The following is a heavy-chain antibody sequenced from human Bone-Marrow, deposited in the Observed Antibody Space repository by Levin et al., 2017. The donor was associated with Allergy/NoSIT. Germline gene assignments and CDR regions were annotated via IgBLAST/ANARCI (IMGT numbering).Heavy chain of an antibody. CDR2: IGSGGSIK. D-gene: IGHD3-22*01. V-gene: IGHV3-48*03. CDR3: ARGGLQLYYYDSSGHYN. CDR1: GFSFTTYQ. J-gene: IGHJ1*01. Sequence: GGSLRLSCTGSGFSFTTYQMNWVRQTPGKGLEWVASIGSGGSIKSYADSVQGRFTISRDNAKTLVYLQLNSLRVEDTGVYYCARGGLQLYYYDSSGHYNWGQGTLVTVSS.